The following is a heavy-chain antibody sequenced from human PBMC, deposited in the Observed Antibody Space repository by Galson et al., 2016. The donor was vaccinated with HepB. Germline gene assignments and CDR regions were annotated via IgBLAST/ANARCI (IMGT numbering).Heavy chain of an antibody. CDR1: AFTFNTYT. V-gene: IGHV3-21*01. D-gene: IGHD4-17*01. CDR2: ISNSGTYM. J-gene: IGHJ4*02. Sequence: SLRLSCAASAFTFNTYTMNWVRQAPGKGLEWVSSISNSGTYMYYADSVRGRITISRDNAKNSLYLQLNSVRAEDTAVYYCARNGRRNCGDNGRFDYWGQGTLVTVSS. CDR3: ARNGRRNCGDNGRFDY.